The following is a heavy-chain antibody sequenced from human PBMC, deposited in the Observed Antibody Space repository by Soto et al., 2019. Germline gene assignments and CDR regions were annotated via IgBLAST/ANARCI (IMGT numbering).Heavy chain of an antibody. V-gene: IGHV1-69*02. CDR2: IIPILGIA. J-gene: IGHJ3*02. CDR3: ASIPIYGDYGADAFDI. CDR1: GGTFSSYT. D-gene: IGHD4-17*01. Sequence: QVQLVQSGAEVKKPGSSVKVSCKASGGTFSSYTISWVRQAPGQGLEWMGRIIPILGIANYAQKFQGRVTITADKSTSTAYMELSSLRSEDTAVYYCASIPIYGDYGADAFDIWGQGTMVTVSS.